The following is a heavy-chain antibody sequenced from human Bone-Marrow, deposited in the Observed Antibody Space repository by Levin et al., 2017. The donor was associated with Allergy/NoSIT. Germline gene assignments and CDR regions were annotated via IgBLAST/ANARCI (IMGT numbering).Heavy chain of an antibody. Sequence: LSQTLSLTCTVSGGPIRGAVYYWSWIRQHPGKGLEWIGHIFYSGTTYYNPSLKSRVSISVDTSKNEFYLKMSSVTAADTAVYYCARDWNEIYGMDVWGQGTTVTVSS. J-gene: IGHJ6*02. D-gene: IGHD1-1*01. V-gene: IGHV4-31*03. CDR1: GGPIRGAVYY. CDR2: IFYSGTT. CDR3: ARDWNEIYGMDV.